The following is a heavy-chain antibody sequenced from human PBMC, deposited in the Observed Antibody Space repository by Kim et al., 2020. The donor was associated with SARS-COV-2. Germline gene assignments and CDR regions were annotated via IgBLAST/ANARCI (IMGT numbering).Heavy chain of an antibody. D-gene: IGHD6-19*01. CDR2: IIPIHGIA. J-gene: IGHJ6*02. CDR1: GYTFSGYA. Sequence: SVKVSCKASGYTFSGYAISWVRQAPGQGLEWLGSIIPIHGIANYAQKFQGRVTITAHKSTSTAYMELSILSSEDTAVYYCARDLGITVAGTNYYYYYGMDVWGQGTTGTVSS. CDR3: ARDLGITVAGTNYYYYYGMDV. V-gene: IGHV1-69*04.